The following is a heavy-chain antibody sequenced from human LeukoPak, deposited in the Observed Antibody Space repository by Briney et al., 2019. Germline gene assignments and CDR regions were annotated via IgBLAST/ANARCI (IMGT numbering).Heavy chain of an antibody. J-gene: IGHJ5*02. CDR1: GFTFSSYA. D-gene: IGHD3-10*01. CDR2: ISYDGSNK. V-gene: IGHV3-30-3*01. CDR3: ARVATGSYDWFDP. Sequence: GGSLRLSCAASGFTFSSYAMHWVRQAPGKGLEWVAVISYDGSNKYYADSVKGRFTISRDNSKNTLYLQMNSPRAEDTAVYFCARVATGSYDWFDPWGQGTLVTVSS.